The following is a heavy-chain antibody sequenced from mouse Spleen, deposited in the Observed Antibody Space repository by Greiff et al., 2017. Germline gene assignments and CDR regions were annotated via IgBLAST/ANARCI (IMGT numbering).Heavy chain of an antibody. CDR1: GFSLTSYG. J-gene: IGHJ3*01. Sequence: VKLMESGPGLVQPSQSLSITCTVSGFSLTSYGVHWVRQSPGKGLEWLGVIWSGGSTDYNAAFISRLSISKDNSKSQVFFKMNSLQADDTAIYYCARLDSTGFAYWGQGTLVTVSA. V-gene: IGHV2-2*01. CDR2: IWSGGST. CDR3: ARLDSTGFAY.